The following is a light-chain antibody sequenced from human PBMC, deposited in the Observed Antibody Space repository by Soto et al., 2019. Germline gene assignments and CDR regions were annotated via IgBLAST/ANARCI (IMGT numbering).Light chain of an antibody. V-gene: IGLV2-14*03. CDR1: NSDVGGYNY. J-gene: IGLJ2*01. CDR3: SSYTTSTILVV. CDR2: DVS. Sequence: HSALTQPASVSGSPGQSITISCTGTNSDVGGYNYASWYQHHPGKAPKLMIYDVSNRPSGVSNRFSGSKSGNTASLTISGLHAEDEADYYCSSYTTSTILVVFGGGTKVTVL.